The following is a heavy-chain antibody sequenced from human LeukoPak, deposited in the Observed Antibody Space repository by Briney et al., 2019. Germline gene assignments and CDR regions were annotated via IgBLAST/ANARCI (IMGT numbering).Heavy chain of an antibody. D-gene: IGHD3-22*01. V-gene: IGHV3-23*01. J-gene: IGHJ3*02. CDR2: ISGSGGST. CDR1: GFTFSSYA. CDR3: AKDYYYDRDAFDI. Sequence: GGSLRLSCAASGFTFSSYAMSWVRQAPGKGLEWVSAISGSGGSTYYADSVKGRFTISRDNSKNTLYLQMNSLRAEDTAAYYCAKDYYYDRDAFDIWGQGTMVTVSS.